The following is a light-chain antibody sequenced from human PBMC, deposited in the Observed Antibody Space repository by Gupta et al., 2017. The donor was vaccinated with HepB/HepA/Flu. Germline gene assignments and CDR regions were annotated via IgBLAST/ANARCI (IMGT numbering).Light chain of an antibody. CDR2: DVS. CDR1: TTAVGGYTY. V-gene: IGLV2-14*03. J-gene: IGLJ3*02. Sequence: QSALTPPASVSGSPGQSITLSCPGTTTAVGGYTYVSWYHQHPGKAPKLLSYDVSNRTSGVSNRFSGSTAGNTAYTTTSGLPAEEEADEDGNSDKSSSTTWVFGGGTKLTVL. CDR3: NSDKSSSTTWV.